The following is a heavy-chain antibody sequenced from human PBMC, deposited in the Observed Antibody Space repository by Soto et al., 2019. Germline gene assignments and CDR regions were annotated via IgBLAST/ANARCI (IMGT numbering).Heavy chain of an antibody. D-gene: IGHD3-22*01. J-gene: IGHJ4*02. V-gene: IGHV4-31*03. CDR3: ARVTPGAYYYDSSGRYFDY. Sequence: SETLSLTCTVSGGSISSGGYYWSWIRQHPGKGLEWIGYIYYSGSTYYNPSLKSRVTISVDTSKNQFSLKLSSVTAADTAVYYCARVTPGAYYYDSSGRYFDYWGQGTLVTVSS. CDR2: IYYSGST. CDR1: GGSISSGGYY.